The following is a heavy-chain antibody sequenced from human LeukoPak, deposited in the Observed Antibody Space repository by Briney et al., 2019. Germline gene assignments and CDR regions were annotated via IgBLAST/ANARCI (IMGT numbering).Heavy chain of an antibody. D-gene: IGHD6-25*01. CDR1: GFTFSSYG. J-gene: IGHJ4*02. CDR3: APQNTIAAAG. Sequence: GGSLRLSCAASGFTFSSYGMHWVRQAPGKGLEWVAFIRYDGSNKYYADSVKGRFTISRGNSKNTLYLQMNSLRAEDTAVYYCAPQNTIAAAGGGQGTLVTVSS. V-gene: IGHV3-30*02. CDR2: IRYDGSNK.